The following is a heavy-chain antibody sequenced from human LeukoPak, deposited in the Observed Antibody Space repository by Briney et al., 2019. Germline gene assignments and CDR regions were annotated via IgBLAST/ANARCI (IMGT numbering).Heavy chain of an antibody. CDR3: AREARDHNDGSGYYNDY. Sequence: SETLSLTCSVSGGSIFSYYWSWIRQPAGKGLEWIGRIYTSGGTSYNPSLAGRVTMSLDTSQKQFSLKLTSLTAADTAVYYCAREARDHNDGSGYYNDYWGQGTLVTVSS. J-gene: IGHJ4*02. CDR2: IYTSGGT. CDR1: GGSIFSYY. V-gene: IGHV4-4*07. D-gene: IGHD3-22*01.